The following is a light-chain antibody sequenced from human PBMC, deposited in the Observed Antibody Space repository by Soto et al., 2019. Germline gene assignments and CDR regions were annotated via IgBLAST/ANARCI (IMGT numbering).Light chain of an antibody. CDR3: QQYNSFSLT. V-gene: IGKV1-5*03. CDR2: KAS. Sequence: DIRMTQSPSTLSASVGDRVTITCRASQNIFSWLAWYQQKPGKAPKLLIYKASSLETGVPSRFSGSGSGTEFTLTISSLQPDDFATYYCQQYNSFSLTFGGGPKVEIK. J-gene: IGKJ4*01. CDR1: QNIFSW.